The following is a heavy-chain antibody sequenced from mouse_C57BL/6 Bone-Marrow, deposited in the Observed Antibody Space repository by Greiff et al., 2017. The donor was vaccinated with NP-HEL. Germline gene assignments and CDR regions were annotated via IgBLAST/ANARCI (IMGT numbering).Heavy chain of an antibody. J-gene: IGHJ3*01. CDR1: GYTFTSYG. V-gene: IGHV1-81*01. CDR2: IYPRSGNT. Sequence: VKLVESGAELARPGASVKLSCKASGYTFTSYGISWVKQRTGQGLEWIGEIYPRSGNTYYNEKFKGKATLTADKSSSTAYMELRSLTSEDSAVYFCAREGYYSWFAYWGQGTLVTVSA. CDR3: AREGYYSWFAY. D-gene: IGHD2-3*01.